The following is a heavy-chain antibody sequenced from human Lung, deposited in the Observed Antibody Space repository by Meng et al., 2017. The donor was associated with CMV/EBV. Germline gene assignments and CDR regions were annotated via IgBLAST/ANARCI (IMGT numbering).Heavy chain of an antibody. Sequence: SLKISCAASGFTFDDYAMHWVRQAPGKGLEWLSGICWNSGSIGYADSVKGRFTISRDNAKNSLYLQMNSLRAEDTALYYCAKGSSNYDNLTDWGQGTLVTVSS. CDR2: ICWNSGSI. D-gene: IGHD3-9*01. CDR3: AKGSSNYDNLTD. V-gene: IGHV3-9*01. J-gene: IGHJ4*02. CDR1: GFTFDDYA.